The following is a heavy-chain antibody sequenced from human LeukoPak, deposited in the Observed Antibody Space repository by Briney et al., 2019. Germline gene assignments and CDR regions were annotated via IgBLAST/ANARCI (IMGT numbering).Heavy chain of an antibody. CDR1: GFTPSSYA. Sequence: GGSLRLSCAASGFTPSSYAMSLVRQAAGKGLEWVSAISGSGGSTYYADSVKGRFTISRDNSKNTLYLQMNSLRAEDTAVYYCAKDYLKHYYDSSGSAFDIWGQGTMVTVSS. J-gene: IGHJ3*02. CDR2: ISGSGGST. V-gene: IGHV3-23*01. D-gene: IGHD3-22*01. CDR3: AKDYLKHYYDSSGSAFDI.